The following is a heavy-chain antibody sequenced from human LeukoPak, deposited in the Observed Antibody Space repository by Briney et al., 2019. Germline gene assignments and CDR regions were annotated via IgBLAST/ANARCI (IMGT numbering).Heavy chain of an antibody. CDR3: ARDSATVTSTSSWFDP. CDR1: GFSFGSYW. CDR2: INTDASAT. J-gene: IGHJ5*02. V-gene: IGHV3-74*01. D-gene: IGHD4-17*01. Sequence: GGSLRLSCAASGFSFGSYWMHWVRQAPRGGLVWVSRINTDASATYYADSVKGRFIISRDNSKNTLYLQMNSLRAEDTAVYYCARDSATVTSTSSWFDPWGLGTLVTVSS.